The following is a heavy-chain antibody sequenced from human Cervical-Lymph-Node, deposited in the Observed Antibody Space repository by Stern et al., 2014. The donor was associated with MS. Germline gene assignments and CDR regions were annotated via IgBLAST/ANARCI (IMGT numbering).Heavy chain of an antibody. Sequence: EVQLVESGGGLVKPGGSLRLSCATSGLPFNNAWMIWIRQSPRKGLEWVGRIKSKADNGTTDFDAPVKGRFSISRDDSKNPVYLQMNSLKSEDTAVYYCTSDAGHWGQGTLVTVSA. J-gene: IGHJ4*02. CDR2: IKSKADNGTT. CDR1: GLPFNNAW. V-gene: IGHV3-15*01. CDR3: TSDAGH.